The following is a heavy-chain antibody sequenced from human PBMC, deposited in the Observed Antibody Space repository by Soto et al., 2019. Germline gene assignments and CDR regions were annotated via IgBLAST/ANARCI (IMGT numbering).Heavy chain of an antibody. Sequence: SETLSLTCSVSGGSISSKSYSWGWIRQPPGKGLEWIGTFYYSENTYYNPSLKSRVTISVDTSKNQFSLKLSSVTAADTAVYYCARDYYGSGSYYNFGLVSYYYGMDVWGQGTTVTVSS. CDR2: FYYSENT. V-gene: IGHV4-39*02. CDR1: GGSISSKSYS. CDR3: ARDYYGSGSYYNFGLVSYYYGMDV. J-gene: IGHJ6*02. D-gene: IGHD3-10*01.